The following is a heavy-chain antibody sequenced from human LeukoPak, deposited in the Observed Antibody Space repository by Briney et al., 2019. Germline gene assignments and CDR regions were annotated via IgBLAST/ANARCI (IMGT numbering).Heavy chain of an antibody. CDR3: ARSGDYPFDY. Sequence: TGGSLRLSCAASGFTVSSNYMSWVRQAPGKGLEWVSVIYSGGSTYYADSVKGRFTISRDNSKNTLCLQMNSLRAEDTAVYYCARSGDYPFDYWGQGTLVTVSS. D-gene: IGHD7-27*01. J-gene: IGHJ4*02. V-gene: IGHV3-53*01. CDR2: IYSGGST. CDR1: GFTVSSNY.